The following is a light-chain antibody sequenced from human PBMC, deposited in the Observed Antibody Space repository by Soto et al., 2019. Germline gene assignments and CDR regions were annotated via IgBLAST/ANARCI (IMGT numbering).Light chain of an antibody. J-gene: IGLJ3*02. Sequence: SYELTQPPSVSVAPGQTASITCGGNNIGSKNVHWYQQKPGQAPVLVVYDDNDRPSGIPERFSGSNSGNTATLTISRVEAGDEADYYCQVWDSSSDQPWVFGGGTKLTVL. V-gene: IGLV3-21*02. CDR2: DDN. CDR3: QVWDSSSDQPWV. CDR1: NIGSKN.